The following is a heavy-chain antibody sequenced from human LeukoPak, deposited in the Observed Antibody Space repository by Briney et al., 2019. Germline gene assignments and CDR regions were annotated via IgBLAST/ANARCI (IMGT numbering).Heavy chain of an antibody. V-gene: IGHV1-69*01. CDR3: ARVPTRSDFWSGYYLPYFDY. J-gene: IGHJ4*02. D-gene: IGHD3-3*01. CDR2: IIPIFGTA. CDR1: GGTFSSYA. Sequence: SVKVSCKASGGTFSSYAISWVRQAPGQGLEWMGGIIPIFGTANYAQKFQGRVTITADESTSTAYMELSSLRSEDTAVYYCARVPTRSDFWSGYYLPYFDYWGQGTLVTVSS.